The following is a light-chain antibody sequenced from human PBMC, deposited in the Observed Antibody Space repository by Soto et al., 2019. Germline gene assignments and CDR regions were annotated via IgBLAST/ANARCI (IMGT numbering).Light chain of an antibody. CDR1: SSNIGAGYD. Sequence: QLVLTQPPSVSGAPGQRVTISCTGSSSNIGAGYDVHWYQQLPGTAPKLLIYGNSNRPSGVPDRFSGSKSGTSASLAITGLQAEDEADYYCQSYDSSLSGWVFGGGTQLPS. V-gene: IGLV1-40*01. J-gene: IGLJ3*02. CDR2: GNS. CDR3: QSYDSSLSGWV.